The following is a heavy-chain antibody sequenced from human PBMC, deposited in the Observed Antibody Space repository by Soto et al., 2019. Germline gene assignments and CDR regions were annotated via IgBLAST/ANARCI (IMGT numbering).Heavy chain of an antibody. J-gene: IGHJ2*01. Sequence: GGSLRLSCAASGFTFSSYAMSWVRQAPGKGLEWVSAISGSGGSTYYADSVKGRFTISRDNSKNTLYLQMNSLRAEDTAVYYCAKDKDIVVVPAAPRWYFDLWGRGTLVTVSS. CDR2: ISGSGGST. V-gene: IGHV3-23*01. CDR3: AKDKDIVVVPAAPRWYFDL. CDR1: GFTFSSYA. D-gene: IGHD2-2*01.